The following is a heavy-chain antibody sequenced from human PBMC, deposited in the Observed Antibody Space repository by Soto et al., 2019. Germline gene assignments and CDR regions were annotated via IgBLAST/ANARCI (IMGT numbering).Heavy chain of an antibody. CDR1: GYSISSGYY. CDR3: ARDRVDTAMVPGNSYYYGMDV. Sequence: SETLSLTCAVSGYSISSGYYWGWIRQPPGKGLEWIGSIYHSGSTYYNPSLKSRVTISVDTSKNQFSLKLSSVTAADTAVYYCARDRVDTAMVPGNSYYYGMDVWGQGTTVTVSS. CDR2: IYHSGST. D-gene: IGHD5-18*01. J-gene: IGHJ6*02. V-gene: IGHV4-38-2*02.